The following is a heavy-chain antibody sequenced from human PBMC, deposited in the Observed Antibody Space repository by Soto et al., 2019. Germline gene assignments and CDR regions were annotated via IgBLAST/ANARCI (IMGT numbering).Heavy chain of an antibody. Sequence: GGSLRLSCAASGFTFSSRWMHWVRQVPGKGLVWVSHIRPDGSTTRDADAVQGRFITSRDNARNTLYLQMNSLRAEDTAVYYCARDNNWSYDYWGQGILVTVSS. CDR3: ARDNNWSYDY. CDR2: IRPDGSTT. V-gene: IGHV3-74*01. J-gene: IGHJ4*02. CDR1: GFTFSSRW.